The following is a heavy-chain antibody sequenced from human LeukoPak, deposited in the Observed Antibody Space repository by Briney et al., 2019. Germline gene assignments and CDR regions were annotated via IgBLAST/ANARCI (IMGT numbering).Heavy chain of an antibody. Sequence: GGSLRLSCAASGFTFSSYAMSWVRQAPGKGLEWVSAISGSGGSTYYAGSVKGRFTISRDNSKNTLYLQMNSLRAEDTAVYYCAKDDYDSSGYYTLDYWGQGTLVTVSS. D-gene: IGHD3-22*01. CDR3: AKDDYDSSGYYTLDY. J-gene: IGHJ4*02. CDR1: GFTFSSYA. V-gene: IGHV3-23*01. CDR2: ISGSGGST.